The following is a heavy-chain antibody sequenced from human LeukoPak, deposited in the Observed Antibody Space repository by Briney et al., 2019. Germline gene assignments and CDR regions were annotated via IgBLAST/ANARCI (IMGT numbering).Heavy chain of an antibody. CDR1: GFTFNNYW. Sequence: GGSLRLSCEVSGFTFNNYWMTWVRQAPGKGLEWVASIKEDGNTEWYVDSVKGRFSVSRDNAKSSLYLQLNSLRVDDTAVYYCTRDYSNARDYWGQGTLVTVSS. CDR2: IKEDGNTE. V-gene: IGHV3-7*01. J-gene: IGHJ4*02. D-gene: IGHD2-21*01. CDR3: TRDYSNARDY.